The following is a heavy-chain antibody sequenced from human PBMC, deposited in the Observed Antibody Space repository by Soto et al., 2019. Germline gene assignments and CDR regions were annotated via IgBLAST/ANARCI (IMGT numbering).Heavy chain of an antibody. CDR2: MNCDSGNT. Sequence: QVQLVQSGAEVKKPVASVKVSCKASGYTFTSYDINWVRQATGQGLEWMGWMNCDSGNTGFAPNFQGSVSMTRDSSSNTAYMELSSLRSDDTAIYYCARGEPFDPWGQGTLVTVSS. CDR1: GYTFTSYD. J-gene: IGHJ5*02. V-gene: IGHV1-8*01. CDR3: ARGEPFDP.